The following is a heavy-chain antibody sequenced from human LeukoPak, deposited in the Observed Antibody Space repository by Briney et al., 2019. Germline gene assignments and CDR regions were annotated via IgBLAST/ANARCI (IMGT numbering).Heavy chain of an antibody. CDR3: ARDLEVTMVRGVIRGPHAFDI. CDR1: GGSISSYY. Sequence: SETLSLTCTVSGGSISSYYWSWIRQPPGKGLEWMGYIYYSGSTNYNPSLKSRVTISVDTSKNQFSLKLSSVTAADTAVYYCARDLEVTMVRGVIRGPHAFDIWGQGTMVTVSS. J-gene: IGHJ3*02. V-gene: IGHV4-59*01. D-gene: IGHD3-10*01. CDR2: IYYSGST.